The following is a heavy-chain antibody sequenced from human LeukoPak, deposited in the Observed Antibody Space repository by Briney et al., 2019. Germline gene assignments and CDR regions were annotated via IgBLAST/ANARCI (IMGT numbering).Heavy chain of an antibody. CDR3: ARRIQGMAPYYFDY. J-gene: IGHJ4*02. CDR1: GFTFSSYW. Sequence: GGSLRLSCTASGFTFSSYWMHWVRQAPGKGLVWVSRINSDGGSTSYADSVKGRFTISRDNAKNTLYLQMNSLRAEDTAVYYCARRIQGMAPYYFDYWGQGTLVTVSS. V-gene: IGHV3-74*01. D-gene: IGHD5-24*01. CDR2: INSDGGST.